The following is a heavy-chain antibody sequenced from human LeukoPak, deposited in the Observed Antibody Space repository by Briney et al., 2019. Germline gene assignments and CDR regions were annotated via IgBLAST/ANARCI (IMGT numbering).Heavy chain of an antibody. J-gene: IGHJ6*03. CDR1: GASIRSYY. Sequence: SETLSLTCTVSGASIRSYYWSWIRQPPGKGLEWVGYIFYTGITKYNPSPKSRVTMSVDESKNQFSLKLSSVTAADTAVYYCARAVVVRNRRYYYYYYMDVWGKGTTVIVSS. CDR2: IFYTGIT. V-gene: IGHV4-59*12. CDR3: ARAVVVRNRRYYYYYYMDV. D-gene: IGHD2-15*01.